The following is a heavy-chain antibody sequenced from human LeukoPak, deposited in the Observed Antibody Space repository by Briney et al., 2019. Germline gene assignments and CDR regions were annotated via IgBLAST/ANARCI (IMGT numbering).Heavy chain of an antibody. CDR1: ASTFTNYG. D-gene: IGHD4-17*01. V-gene: IGHV1-18*01. CDR2: ISPYNGNT. CDR3: ATEIGLQPNVYGLCVY. J-gene: IGHJ4*02. Sequence: ASVTLCFNGAASTFTNYGFTWKREAPGHGLEWMGWISPYNGNTNYAQKFQGRVTMTTDTSTRTAYMELRNLRSDDTALYYCATEIGLQPNVYGLCVYWGQGTLVTVSS.